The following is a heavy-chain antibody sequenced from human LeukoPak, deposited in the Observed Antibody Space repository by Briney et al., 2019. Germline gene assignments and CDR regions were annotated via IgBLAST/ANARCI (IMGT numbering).Heavy chain of an antibody. D-gene: IGHD2-15*01. Sequence: ASVKDSCKASGYTFTGYYMHWVRQAPGQGLEWRGWINPNSGGTNYAQKFQGRGTMTRDTFISTAYMALSSLSSDDTAVYYCARDVARHYGMDVWGQGTTVTVSS. CDR3: ARDVARHYGMDV. CDR1: GYTFTGYY. J-gene: IGHJ6*02. CDR2: INPNSGGT. V-gene: IGHV1-2*02.